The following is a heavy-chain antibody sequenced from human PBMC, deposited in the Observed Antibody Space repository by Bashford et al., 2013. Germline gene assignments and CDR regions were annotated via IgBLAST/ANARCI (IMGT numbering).Heavy chain of an antibody. V-gene: IGHV3-33*01. Sequence: VRQAPGKGLEWVAVVWFDGSNKLYRESVKGRFTISKDFSRNTLSLQMNSLRAEDTALYYCARDSGRYSLYFDYWGQGTLVTVSS. CDR2: VWFDGSNK. CDR3: ARDSGRYSLYFDY. D-gene: IGHD3-22*01. J-gene: IGHJ4*02.